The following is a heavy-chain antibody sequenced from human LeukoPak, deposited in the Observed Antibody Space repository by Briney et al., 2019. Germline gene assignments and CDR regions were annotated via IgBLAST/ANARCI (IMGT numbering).Heavy chain of an antibody. CDR3: ARIHPPGRFLEWLSISPWYYFDY. J-gene: IGHJ4*02. Sequence: ESGPVLVKPTETLTLTCTVSGFSLSNARMGVSWIRQPPGKALEWLAHIFSNDEKSYSTSLKSRLTISKDTSKSQVVLTMTNMDPVDTATYYCARIHPPGRFLEWLSISPWYYFDYWGQGTLVTVSS. CDR2: IFSNDEK. V-gene: IGHV2-26*01. D-gene: IGHD3-3*01. CDR1: GFSLSNARMG.